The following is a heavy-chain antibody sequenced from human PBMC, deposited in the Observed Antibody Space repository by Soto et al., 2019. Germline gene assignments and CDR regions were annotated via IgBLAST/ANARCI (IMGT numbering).Heavy chain of an antibody. CDR3: ARLRAVAGTLLWYYGMDV. CDR2: ISYDGSNK. V-gene: IGHV3-30-3*01. Sequence: PGGSLRLSCAASGFTFSSYAMHWVRQAPGKGLEWVAVISYDGSNKYYADSVKGRFTISRDNSKNTLYLQMNSLRAEDTAVYYCARLRAVAGTLLWYYGMDVWGQGNTVTV. D-gene: IGHD6-19*01. CDR1: GFTFSSYA. J-gene: IGHJ6*02.